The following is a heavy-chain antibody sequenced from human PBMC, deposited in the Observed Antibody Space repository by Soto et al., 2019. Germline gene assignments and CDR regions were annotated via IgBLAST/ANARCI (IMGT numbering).Heavy chain of an antibody. V-gene: IGHV3-9*01. D-gene: IGHD3-22*01. CDR2: ISWNGGRV. Sequence: PGGSLRLSCAASGFTFDDYAMHWVRQGPGKGLEWVSGISWNGGRVEYVDSVKGRFIISRDNAKNSLYLQMNSLRAEDTALYYCAKDLSPNQYSSRDYWGQGALVTVSS. CDR3: AKDLSPNQYSSRDY. CDR1: GFTFDDYA. J-gene: IGHJ4*02.